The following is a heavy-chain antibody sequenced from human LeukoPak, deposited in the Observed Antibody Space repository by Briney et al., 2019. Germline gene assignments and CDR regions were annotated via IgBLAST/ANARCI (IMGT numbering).Heavy chain of an antibody. CDR2: IKKDGSEK. V-gene: IGHV3-7*03. Sequence: GGSLRLSCTASGFIFSGSWMAWIRQAPGKGLEWVAIIKKDGSEKYYVDSMKGRFTISRDNAKNSLFLQMNSLRAEDTATYYCTTDTWYSAGHWGQGTLVTVSS. CDR3: TTDTWYSAGH. CDR1: GFIFSGSW. J-gene: IGHJ4*02. D-gene: IGHD2-15*01.